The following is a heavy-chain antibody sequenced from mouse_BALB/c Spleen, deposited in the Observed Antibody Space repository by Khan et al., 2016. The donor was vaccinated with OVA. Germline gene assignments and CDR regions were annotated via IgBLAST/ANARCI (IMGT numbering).Heavy chain of an antibody. D-gene: IGHD3-2*01. V-gene: IGHV1-4*01. CDR3: ARAGQLGLRGGFTY. Sequence: VQLQESGAELARPGASVKMSCKTSGYTFTTYTLHWVKQRPGRSLEWIGYINPSNDYTNYNQKFKDKSTLTADKSSSTAYMTLSSLTSEDSAVYYCARAGQLGLRGGFTYGGQGTLVTVSA. CDR1: GYTFTTYT. J-gene: IGHJ3*01. CDR2: INPSNDYT.